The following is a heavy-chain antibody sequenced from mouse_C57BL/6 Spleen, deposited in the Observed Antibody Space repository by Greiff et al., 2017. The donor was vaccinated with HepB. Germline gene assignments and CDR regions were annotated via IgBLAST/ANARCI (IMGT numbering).Heavy chain of an antibody. V-gene: IGHV1-81*01. CDR1: GYTFTSYG. CDR2: IYPRSGNT. Sequence: QVQLKESGAELARPGASVKLSCKASGYTFTSYGISWVKQRTGQGLEWIGEIYPRSGNTYYNEKFKGKATLTADKSSSTAYMELRSLTSEDSAVYFCARETITTVVIDYWGQGTTLTVSS. CDR3: ARETITTVVIDY. D-gene: IGHD1-1*01. J-gene: IGHJ2*01.